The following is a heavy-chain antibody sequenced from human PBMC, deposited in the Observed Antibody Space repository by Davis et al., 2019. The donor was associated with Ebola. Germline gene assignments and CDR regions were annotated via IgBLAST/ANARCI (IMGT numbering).Heavy chain of an antibody. CDR1: GFTFDDYA. V-gene: IGHV3-9*01. J-gene: IGHJ6*02. CDR3: AKDIGVTIFGVVINTVYYYGMDV. Sequence: SLKISCAASGFTFDDYAMHWVRQAPGKGLEWVSGISWNSGSIGYADSVKGRFTISRDNAKNSLYLQMNSLRAEDTALYYCAKDIGVTIFGVVINTVYYYGMDVWGQGTTVTVSS. D-gene: IGHD3-3*01. CDR2: ISWNSGSI.